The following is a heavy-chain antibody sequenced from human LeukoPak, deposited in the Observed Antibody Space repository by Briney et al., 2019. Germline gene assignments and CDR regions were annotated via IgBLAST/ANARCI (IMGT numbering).Heavy chain of an antibody. CDR2: IYHSGST. D-gene: IGHD6-13*01. V-gene: IGHV4-59*08. CDR3: ARQRVAAAENWFDP. Sequence: SETLSLTCTVSGGSISSYYWSWIRQSPGKGLEWIGYIYHSGSTNYNPSLKSRATFSVDTSKNQFSLKLSSVIAADTAVYYCARQRVAAAENWFDPWGQGTLVTVSS. J-gene: IGHJ5*02. CDR1: GGSISSYY.